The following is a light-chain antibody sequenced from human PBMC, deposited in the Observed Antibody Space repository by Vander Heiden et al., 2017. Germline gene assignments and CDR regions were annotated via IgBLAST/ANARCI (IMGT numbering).Light chain of an antibody. V-gene: IGKV3-20*01. CDR2: GAS. Sequence: EIVLTQSPGTLSLSPGERATLSCRASQSVSSSYLAWYQQKPGQAPRLLIYGASSRATGIPDRFSGSGSGTDFTLTISRLEPEDFAVYYCQQYGSSLRTFGQGTKLXIK. CDR3: QQYGSSLRT. CDR1: QSVSSSY. J-gene: IGKJ2*01.